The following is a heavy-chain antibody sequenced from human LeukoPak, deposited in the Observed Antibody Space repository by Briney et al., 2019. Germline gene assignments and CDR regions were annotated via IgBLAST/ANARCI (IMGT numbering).Heavy chain of an antibody. D-gene: IGHD3-9*01. Sequence: PGGSLRLSCAASGFTFSSYAMSWLRQAPGEGVEWVSALSGSGGSTYYADSVKGRFTISRDNSKKTLYLQMNSLRAEDTAVYYCAKDGDYYDILTGPAYYFDYWGQGTLVTVSS. CDR2: LSGSGGST. V-gene: IGHV3-23*01. J-gene: IGHJ4*02. CDR1: GFTFSSYA. CDR3: AKDGDYYDILTGPAYYFDY.